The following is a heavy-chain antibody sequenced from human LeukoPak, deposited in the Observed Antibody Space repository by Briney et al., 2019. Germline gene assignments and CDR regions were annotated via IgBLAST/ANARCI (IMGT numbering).Heavy chain of an antibody. CDR3: ARGEAIYDILTGYYPDPFDY. V-gene: IGHV1-69*01. D-gene: IGHD3-9*01. CDR2: IIPIFGTA. Sequence: SVKVSCKASGGTFSSYAISWVRQAPGQGLEWMGGIIPIFGTANYAQKFQGRVTITADESTSTAYMELSSLSSEDTAVYYCARGEAIYDILTGYYPDPFDYWGQGTLVTVSS. CDR1: GGTFSSYA. J-gene: IGHJ4*02.